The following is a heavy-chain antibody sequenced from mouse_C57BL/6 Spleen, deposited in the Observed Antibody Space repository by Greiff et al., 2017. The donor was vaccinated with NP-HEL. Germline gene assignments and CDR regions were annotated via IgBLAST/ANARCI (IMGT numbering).Heavy chain of an antibody. D-gene: IGHD2-4*01. CDR1: GYTFTSYW. CDR2: INPSNGGT. Sequence: QVQLQQPGTEPVKPGASVKLSCKASGYTFTSYWMHWVKQRPGQGLEWIGNINPSNGGTNYNEKFKSKATLTVDKSSSTAYMQLSSLTSEDSAVYYCARGGSSYDYDWFAYWGQGTLVTVSA. CDR3: ARGGSSYDYDWFAY. V-gene: IGHV1-53*01. J-gene: IGHJ3*01.